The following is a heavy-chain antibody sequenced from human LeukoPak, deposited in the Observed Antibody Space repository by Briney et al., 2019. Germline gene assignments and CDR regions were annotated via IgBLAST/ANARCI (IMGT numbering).Heavy chain of an antibody. CDR3: ARDKAPYYYYGMDV. Sequence: ASVKVSCKASGGTFSSYPISWVRQAPGQGLEWMGSIIPIFGIANYAQKFQGRVTITADKSTSTADMALSSLRSEDTAVYYCARDKAPYYYYGMDVWGQGTTVTVSS. CDR2: IIPIFGIA. V-gene: IGHV1-69*04. CDR1: GGTFSSYP. J-gene: IGHJ6*02.